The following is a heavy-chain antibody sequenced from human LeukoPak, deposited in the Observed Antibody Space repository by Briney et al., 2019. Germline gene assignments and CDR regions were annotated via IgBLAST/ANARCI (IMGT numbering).Heavy chain of an antibody. Sequence: GGSLRLSCAASGFTFSSYGMHWVRQAPGKGLEWVAVIWYDGSNKYYADSVKGRFTISRDNSKNTLYLQMNSLRAEDTAVYYCARDPMYYYDSGGYYPMYYFDYWGQGTLVTVSS. D-gene: IGHD3-22*01. V-gene: IGHV3-33*01. CDR2: IWYDGSNK. J-gene: IGHJ4*02. CDR3: ARDPMYYYDSGGYYPMYYFDY. CDR1: GFTFSSYG.